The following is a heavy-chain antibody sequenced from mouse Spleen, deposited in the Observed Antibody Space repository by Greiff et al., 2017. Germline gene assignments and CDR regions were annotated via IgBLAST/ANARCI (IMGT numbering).Heavy chain of an antibody. Sequence: ESGPGLVKPSQSLSLTCSVTGYSITSGYYWNWIRQFPGNKLEWMGYISYDGSNNYNPSLKNRISITRDTSKNQFFLKLNSVTTEDTATYYCARGGLPHAMDYWGQGTSVTVSS. CDR1: GYSITSGYY. J-gene: IGHJ4*01. D-gene: IGHD2-2*01. CDR3: ARGGLPHAMDY. CDR2: ISYDGSN. V-gene: IGHV3-6*01.